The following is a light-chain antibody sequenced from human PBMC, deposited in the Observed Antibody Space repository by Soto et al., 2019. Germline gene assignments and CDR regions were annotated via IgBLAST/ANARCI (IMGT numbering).Light chain of an antibody. CDR3: HQDGNSSSWT. Sequence: EVVLTQSPGTVSLSPGERATLSCRASQSVTSNYLDWYKQKPGKAPRLLIDAASSRATGIPEWFSGSGSGTAVSLSISRLEPEDFAVYYWHQDGNSSSWTFGQGTKVDSK. V-gene: IGKV3-20*01. CDR1: QSVTSNY. J-gene: IGKJ1*01. CDR2: AAS.